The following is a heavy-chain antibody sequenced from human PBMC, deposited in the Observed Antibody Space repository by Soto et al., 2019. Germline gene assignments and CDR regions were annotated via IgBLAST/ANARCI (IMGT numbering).Heavy chain of an antibody. CDR1: GFTFDNYG. J-gene: IGHJ5*02. V-gene: IGHV3-30*03. CDR2: ISFDGRNT. D-gene: IGHD3-16*02. CDR3: ARVIGSKGLQDWFDP. Sequence: PGGSLRLSCAASGFTFDNYGMHWVRQAPGKGLEWVVVISFDGRNTYYADSVKGRFTISRDNSKNTLYLQMNSLRAEDTAVYYCARVIGSKGLQDWFDPWGQGTLVTVSS.